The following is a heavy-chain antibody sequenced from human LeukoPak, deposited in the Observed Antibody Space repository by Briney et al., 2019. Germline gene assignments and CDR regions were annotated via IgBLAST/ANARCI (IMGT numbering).Heavy chain of an antibody. CDR1: GGSFSGYY. Sequence: SGTLSLTCAVYGGSFSGYYWSWIRQPPGKGLEWIGEINHSGSTNYNPSLKSRVTISVDTSKNQFSLKLSSVTAADTAVYYCARRGAVALSYWGQGTLVTVSS. V-gene: IGHV4-34*01. J-gene: IGHJ4*02. CDR3: ARRGAVALSY. CDR2: INHSGST. D-gene: IGHD6-19*01.